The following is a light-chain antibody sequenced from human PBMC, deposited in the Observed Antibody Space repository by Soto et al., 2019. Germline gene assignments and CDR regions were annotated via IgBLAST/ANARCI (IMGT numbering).Light chain of an antibody. Sequence: QSVLTQPPSASGTPGQRVTISCSESSSSIGSNYIYWYQQLPGTAPKLLIYRDSQRPSGVPDRFSGSKSGTSASLAISGRRSEDEADYYCAAWDDSLRGWVFGGGTKLTVL. CDR1: SSSIGSNY. J-gene: IGLJ3*02. CDR3: AAWDDSLRGWV. CDR2: RDS. V-gene: IGLV1-47*01.